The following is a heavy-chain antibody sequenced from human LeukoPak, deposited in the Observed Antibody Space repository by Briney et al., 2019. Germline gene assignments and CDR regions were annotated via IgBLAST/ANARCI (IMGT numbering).Heavy chain of an antibody. J-gene: IGHJ4*02. CDR2: IYPGDSDT. CDR1: GYSFTSYW. CDR3: ARVPPAVVVPFDY. Sequence: GASLKISCKGSGYSFTSYWICWVRQMPGKGLEWMGIIYPGDSDTNYSPSFQGQVTISADKYISTAYLQWSSLTASDTAMYYCARVPPAVVVPFDYWAQGPRVTVSS. V-gene: IGHV5-51*01. D-gene: IGHD2-2*01.